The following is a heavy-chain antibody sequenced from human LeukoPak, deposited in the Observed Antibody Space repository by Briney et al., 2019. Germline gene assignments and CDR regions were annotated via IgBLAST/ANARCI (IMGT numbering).Heavy chain of an antibody. V-gene: IGHV3-33*01. CDR1: GFTFRNHG. CDR3: ARDGQQLAPYGMDV. CDR2: IWYDGSEK. J-gene: IGHJ6*02. D-gene: IGHD6-13*01. Sequence: GGSLRLSCAASGFTFRNHGIHWVRQAPGKGLEWVAFIWYDGSEKDYADSVKGRFTIARDNSKNTLYLQMNSLRVEDTAVYSCARDGQQLAPYGMDVWGQGITVIVSS.